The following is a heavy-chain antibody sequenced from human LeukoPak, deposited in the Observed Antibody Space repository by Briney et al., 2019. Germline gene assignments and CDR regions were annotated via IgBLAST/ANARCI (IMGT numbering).Heavy chain of an antibody. CDR1: GFTFSSYS. CDR2: ISSSSSYI. V-gene: IGHV3-21*01. Sequence: GGSLRLSCAASGFTFSSYSMNWVRQAPGKGLEWVSSISSSSSYIYYADSVKGRFTISRDNAKNSLYLQMNSLRAEDTAVYHCARAHLYCSGGSCYSDYWGQGTLVTVSS. J-gene: IGHJ4*02. D-gene: IGHD2-15*01. CDR3: ARAHLYCSGGSCYSDY.